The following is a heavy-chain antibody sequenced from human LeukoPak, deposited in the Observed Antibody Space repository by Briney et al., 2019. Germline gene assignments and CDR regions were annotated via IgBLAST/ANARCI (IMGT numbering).Heavy chain of an antibody. Sequence: GGSLRLSCAASGFTFSSYSMNWVRQAPGKGLEWVSSISSSSSYIYYADSVKGRFPISRDNAKNSLYLQMNSLRAEDTAVYYCARDQRFLEWLPLDYWGQGTLVTVSS. CDR1: GFTFSSYS. CDR2: ISSSSSYI. CDR3: ARDQRFLEWLPLDY. D-gene: IGHD3-3*01. J-gene: IGHJ4*02. V-gene: IGHV3-21*01.